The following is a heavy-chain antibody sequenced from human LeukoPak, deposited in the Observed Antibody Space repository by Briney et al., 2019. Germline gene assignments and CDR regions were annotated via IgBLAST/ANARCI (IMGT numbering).Heavy chain of an antibody. CDR1: GFTITDHH. V-gene: IGHV3-72*01. CDR3: VRVVATGSGWYHFDN. J-gene: IGHJ4*02. CDR2: SRTTKPNSCTT. D-gene: IGHD6-13*01. Sequence: GGSLRLSCAASGFTITDHHMDWVRQAPGKGLEWVGRSRTTKPNSCTTEYAASVKARFTISRDDSKNSQYLQLKSLKTEDTAAYYCVRVVATGSGWYHFDNWGQGTLVTVSS.